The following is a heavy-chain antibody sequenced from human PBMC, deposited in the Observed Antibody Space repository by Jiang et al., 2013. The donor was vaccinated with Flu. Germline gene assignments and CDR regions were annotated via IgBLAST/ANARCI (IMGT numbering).Heavy chain of an antibody. V-gene: IGHV3-23*01. CDR2: ISGSGGST. J-gene: IGHJ4*02. D-gene: IGHD5-18*01. CDR1: GFTFSSYA. CDR3: AKDLFSYSYGQQPFDY. Sequence: VQLLESGGGLVQPGGSLRLSCAASGFTFSSYAMSWVRQAPGKGLEWVSAISGSGGSTYYADSVKGRFTISRDNSKNTLYLQMNSLRAEDTAVYYCAKDLFSYSYGQQPFDYWGQGTLVTVSS.